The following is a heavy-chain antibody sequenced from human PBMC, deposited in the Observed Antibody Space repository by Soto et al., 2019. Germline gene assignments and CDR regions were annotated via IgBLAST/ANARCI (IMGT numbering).Heavy chain of an antibody. Sequence: ASVKVSCKXSGDTFTDSSMHWVRQAPGQGLEWMGWINLNSGDTNYAEKFRGRVTMTRDTSIITAYMELARLKSGDTAVYYCARDLGGYDLYGPDTWGQGTLVTVSS. J-gene: IGHJ5*02. CDR1: GDTFTDSS. V-gene: IGHV1-2*02. D-gene: IGHD5-12*01. CDR2: INLNSGDT. CDR3: ARDLGGYDLYGPDT.